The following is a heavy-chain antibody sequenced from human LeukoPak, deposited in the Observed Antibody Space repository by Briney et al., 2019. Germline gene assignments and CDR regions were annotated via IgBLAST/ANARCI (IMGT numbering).Heavy chain of an antibody. CDR2: ISSSGSTI. CDR1: GFTFSSYE. CDR3: ARGSWEAAAGIWFDP. D-gene: IGHD6-13*01. V-gene: IGHV3-48*03. J-gene: IGHJ5*02. Sequence: PGGSLRLSCAASGFTFSSYEMNWVRQAPGKGLEWVSYISSSGSTIHYADSVKGRFTISRDNAKNSLYLQMNSLRAEDTAVYYCARGSWEAAAGIWFDPWGQGTLVTVSS.